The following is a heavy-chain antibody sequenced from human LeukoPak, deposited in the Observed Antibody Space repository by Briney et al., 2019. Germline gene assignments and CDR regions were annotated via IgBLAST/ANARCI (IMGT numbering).Heavy chain of an antibody. D-gene: IGHD5-24*01. V-gene: IGHV3-21*01. Sequence: SCKASGYTFTSYGISWVRQAPGKGLEWVSSISSSSSYIYYADSVKGRFTISRDNAKNSLYLQMNSLRAEDTAVYYCARGADGYNKDWGQGTLVTVSS. CDR3: ARGADGYNKD. J-gene: IGHJ4*02. CDR2: ISSSSSYI. CDR1: GYTFTSYG.